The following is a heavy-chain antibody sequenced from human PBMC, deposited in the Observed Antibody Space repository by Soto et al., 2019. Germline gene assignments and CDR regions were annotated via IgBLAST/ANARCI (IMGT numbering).Heavy chain of an antibody. V-gene: IGHV1-18*01. CDR2: ISAYNGNT. J-gene: IGHJ6*03. D-gene: IGHD3-3*01. Sequence: ASVKVSCKASGYTFTSYGISWVRQAPGQGLEWMGWISAYNGNTNYAQKLQGRVTMTRNTSISTAYMELRSLRSEDTAVYYCASRVCDFWSRYFYSRYYMDVWGKGTTVTVSS. CDR1: GYTFTSYG. CDR3: ASRVCDFWSRYFYSRYYMDV.